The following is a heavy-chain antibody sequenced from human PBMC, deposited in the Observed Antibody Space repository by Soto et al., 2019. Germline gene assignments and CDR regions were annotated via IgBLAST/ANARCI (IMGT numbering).Heavy chain of an antibody. Sequence: GGSLRLSCAASGFTFSSYSMNWVRQAPGKGLEWVSSISSSSSYIYYADSVKGRFTISRDNAKNSLYRQMNSLRAEDTAVYYCARESKSRLRFLEWSQGNWGQGTLVTVSS. D-gene: IGHD3-3*01. CDR3: ARESKSRLRFLEWSQGN. J-gene: IGHJ4*02. V-gene: IGHV3-21*01. CDR1: GFTFSSYS. CDR2: ISSSSSYI.